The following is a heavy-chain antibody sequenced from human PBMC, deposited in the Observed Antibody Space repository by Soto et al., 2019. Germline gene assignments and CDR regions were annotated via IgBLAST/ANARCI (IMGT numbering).Heavy chain of an antibody. CDR2: VLPITGST. Sequence: QVQLVQSGAEVKKPGSSVKVSCKTSGGLFSVFSFNWVRQAPGRGLEWMGGVLPITGSTDYAQKFQGRLTITADRSTSTIYMELSRLTSDDTANYYCATIRVRGGPLRFEDGGQGTLISVSS. D-gene: IGHD5-12*01. V-gene: IGHV1-69*06. CDR3: ATIRVRGGPLRFED. CDR1: GGLFSVFS. J-gene: IGHJ4*01.